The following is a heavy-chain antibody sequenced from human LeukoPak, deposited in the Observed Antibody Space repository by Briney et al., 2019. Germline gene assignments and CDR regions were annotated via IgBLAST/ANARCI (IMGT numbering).Heavy chain of an antibody. CDR2: NTDSGDTT. J-gene: IGHJ6*03. CDR3: AKVFFLPDYYYYYYMDV. Sequence: PGGSLRLSCAASGFSFSNFSMSWVRQAPGKGLEWVSTNTDSGDTTYSADSVKGGFTISRDNSKNTLYLQMNSLSAEDTAVYYCAKVFFLPDYYYYYYMDVWGKGTTVTVSS. D-gene: IGHD2/OR15-2a*01. V-gene: IGHV3-23*01. CDR1: GFSFSNFS.